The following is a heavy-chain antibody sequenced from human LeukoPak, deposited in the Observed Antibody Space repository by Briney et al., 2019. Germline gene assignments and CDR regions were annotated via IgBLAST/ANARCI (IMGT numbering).Heavy chain of an antibody. CDR3: ARVATYYDSSGYNSGYFDY. J-gene: IGHJ4*02. Sequence: GGSLRLSCAASGFTFSSYWMHWVRQAPGKGLVWVSRINTDGSSTTYADSVKGRFTISRDNAKNTLYLQMNSLRAEDTAVYYCARVATYYDSSGYNSGYFDYWGQGTLVTVSS. V-gene: IGHV3-74*01. D-gene: IGHD3-22*01. CDR2: INTDGSST. CDR1: GFTFSSYW.